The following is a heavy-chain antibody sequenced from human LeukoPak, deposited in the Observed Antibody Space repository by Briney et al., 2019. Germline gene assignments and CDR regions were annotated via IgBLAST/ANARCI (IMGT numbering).Heavy chain of an antibody. J-gene: IGHJ5*02. CDR1: GGSFSGYY. CDR3: ARRYSSRGWFDP. Sequence: SETLSRTCAVYGGSFSGYYWSWIRQPPGKGLEWIGEINHSGSTNYNPSLKSRVTISVDTSKNQFSLKLSSVTAAATAVYYCARRYSSRGWFDPWGQGTLVAVSS. CDR2: INHSGST. V-gene: IGHV4-34*01. D-gene: IGHD6-13*01.